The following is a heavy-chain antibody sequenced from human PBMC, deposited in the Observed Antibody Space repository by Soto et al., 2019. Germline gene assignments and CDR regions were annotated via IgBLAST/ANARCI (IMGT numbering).Heavy chain of an antibody. J-gene: IGHJ3*02. CDR1: GFTFSSYA. CDR2: ISGSGGST. Sequence: GGSLRLSCAASGFTFSSYAMSWVRQAPGKGLEWVSAISGSGGSTYYADSVKGRFTISRDNSKNTLYLQMNSLRAEDTAVYYCAKDLEGYYDSSGYYLAFDIWGQGTMVTVS. CDR3: AKDLEGYYDSSGYYLAFDI. V-gene: IGHV3-23*01. D-gene: IGHD3-22*01.